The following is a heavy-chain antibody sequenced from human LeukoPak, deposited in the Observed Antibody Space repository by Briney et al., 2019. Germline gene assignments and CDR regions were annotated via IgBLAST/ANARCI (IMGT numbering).Heavy chain of an antibody. J-gene: IGHJ3*02. CDR3: ARDWRYGGNPNDAFDI. V-gene: IGHV4-4*07. Sequence: SETLSLTCTVSGGSISSYYWSWIRQPAGKGLEWIGRIYTSGSTNYNPSLKSRVTMSVDTSKNQFSLKLSSVTAADTAVYYCARDWRYGGNPNDAFDIWGQGTMVTVSS. D-gene: IGHD4-23*01. CDR1: GGSISSYY. CDR2: IYTSGST.